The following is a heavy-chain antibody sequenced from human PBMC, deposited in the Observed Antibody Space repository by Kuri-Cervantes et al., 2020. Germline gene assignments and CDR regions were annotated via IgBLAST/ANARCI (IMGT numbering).Heavy chain of an antibody. J-gene: IGHJ3*02. Sequence: GSLRLSCAVSGYSISSGYYWGWIRQPPGKGLEWIGSIYHSGSTYYNPSLKSRVTISVDTSKNQFSLKLSSVTAADTAVYYCARGIPVDAFDIWGQGTMVTVSS. CDR2: IYHSGST. CDR3: ARGIPVDAFDI. CDR1: GYSISSGYY. V-gene: IGHV4-38-2*01.